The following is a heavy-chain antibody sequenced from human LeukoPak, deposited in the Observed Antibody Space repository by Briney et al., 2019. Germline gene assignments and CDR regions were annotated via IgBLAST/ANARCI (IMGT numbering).Heavy chain of an antibody. Sequence: GGSLRLSCAASGFTFNSYAMHWVRQAPGKGLEWVAVFSYDGYNKYYADSVKGRFTISRDTSKNTLYLEMNSLRAEDTAVYYCARGSSGFYYVDYWGQGTLLTVSS. D-gene: IGHD3-22*01. CDR1: GFTFNSYA. CDR3: ARGSSGFYYVDY. V-gene: IGHV3-30-3*01. CDR2: FSYDGYNK. J-gene: IGHJ4*02.